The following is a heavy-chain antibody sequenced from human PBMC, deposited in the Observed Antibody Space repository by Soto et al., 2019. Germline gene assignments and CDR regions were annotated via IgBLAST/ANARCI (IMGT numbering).Heavy chain of an antibody. CDR3: ARAGGYCTNGVCYRSPFYY. Sequence: GASVKVSCKASGYTFTSYCISWVRQAPGQGLEWMGWISAYNGNTNYAQKLQGRVTMTTDTSTSTAYMELRSLRSDDTAVYYCARAGGYCTNGVCYRSPFYYWGQGTLVTVS. D-gene: IGHD2-8*01. CDR1: GYTFTSYC. V-gene: IGHV1-18*01. J-gene: IGHJ4*02. CDR2: ISAYNGNT.